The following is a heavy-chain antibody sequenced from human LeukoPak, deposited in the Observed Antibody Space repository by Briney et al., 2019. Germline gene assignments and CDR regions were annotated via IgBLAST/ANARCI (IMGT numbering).Heavy chain of an antibody. V-gene: IGHV3-23*01. CDR2: ISGSGGST. Sequence: GGSLRLSCTASGFTFSSYGMSWVRQAPGKGLDWVSAISGSGGSTYYADSVKGRFSISRDNSKNTLYLQMNSLRAEDTAVYYCAKGGYYDSSGPPGYWGQGTLVTVSS. CDR3: AKGGYYDSSGPPGY. D-gene: IGHD3-22*01. J-gene: IGHJ4*02. CDR1: GFTFSSYG.